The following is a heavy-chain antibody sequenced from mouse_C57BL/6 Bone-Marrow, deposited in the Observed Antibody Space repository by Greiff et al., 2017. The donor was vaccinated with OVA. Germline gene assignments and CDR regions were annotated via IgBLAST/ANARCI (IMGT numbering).Heavy chain of an antibody. V-gene: IGHV14-4*01. CDR1: GFNIKDDY. CDR3: TTEPAGAY. Sequence: VQLQQSGAELVRPGASVKLSCTASGFNIKDDYMHWVKQRPEQGLEWIGWIDPENGDTAYASKFQGKATITADPSSNTAYLQLSSLTSEDTAVYYCTTEPAGAYWGQGTLVTVSA. CDR2: IDPENGDT. J-gene: IGHJ3*01.